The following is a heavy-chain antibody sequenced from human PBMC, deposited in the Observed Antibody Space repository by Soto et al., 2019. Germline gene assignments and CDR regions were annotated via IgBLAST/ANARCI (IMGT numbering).Heavy chain of an antibody. Sequence: QVHLVQSGAEVKKPGSSLKVSCKAPGGTFSNHAINWVRQAPGQGLEWMGRIIPIFTTTNYAQKFQGRVTMTADESTITAYLEVSSLKHDDTAVYYCAREVAADGTFREDVFDIWGQGTLVTVSS. CDR3: AREVAADGTFREDVFDI. CDR2: IIPIFTTT. V-gene: IGHV1-69*12. J-gene: IGHJ3*02. CDR1: GGTFSNHA. D-gene: IGHD6-13*01.